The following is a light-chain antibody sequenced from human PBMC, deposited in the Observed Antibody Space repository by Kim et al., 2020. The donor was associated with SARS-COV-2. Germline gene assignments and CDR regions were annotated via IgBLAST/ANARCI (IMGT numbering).Light chain of an antibody. CDR3: VLYMGSGTWV. Sequence: QTVVTQEPSFSVSPGGTATLTCGLSSGSVSTSYYPSWYQQTPGQAPRTLIYSTNTRSSGVPDRFSGSILGNKAALTITGAQADDESDYYCVLYMGSGTWVFGGGTKLTVL. CDR1: SGSVSTSYY. CDR2: STN. J-gene: IGLJ3*02. V-gene: IGLV8-61*01.